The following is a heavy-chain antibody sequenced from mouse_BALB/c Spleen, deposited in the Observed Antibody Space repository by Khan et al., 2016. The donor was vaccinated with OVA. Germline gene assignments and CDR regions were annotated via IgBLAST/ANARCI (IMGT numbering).Heavy chain of an antibody. J-gene: IGHJ4*01. Sequence: QVQLQQSGPELVKPGASVKISCKASHYTFTAYDINWVKQRPGQGLEWIGWIYTGDGSTKYKENFKDTATLTADTSTNTAYMELTSLTSEKSAVYFCARGGLRGVAMDYWGQGTSVSVSS. D-gene: IGHD2-4*01. CDR1: HYTFTAYD. CDR2: IYTGDGST. CDR3: ARGGLRGVAMDY. V-gene: IGHV1S56*01.